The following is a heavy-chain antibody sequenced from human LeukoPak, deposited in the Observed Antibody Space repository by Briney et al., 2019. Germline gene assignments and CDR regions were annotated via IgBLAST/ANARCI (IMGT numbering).Heavy chain of an antibody. CDR2: ISYDGSNK. J-gene: IGHJ4*02. V-gene: IGHV3-30*04. CDR1: GFTFSSYA. CDR3: AKASPGIDY. Sequence: PGGSLRLSCAASGFTFSSYAMHWVRQAPGKGLEWVAVISYDGSNKYYADSVKGRFTISRDNSKNTLYLQMNSLRAEDTAVYYCAKASPGIDYWGQGTLVTVSS.